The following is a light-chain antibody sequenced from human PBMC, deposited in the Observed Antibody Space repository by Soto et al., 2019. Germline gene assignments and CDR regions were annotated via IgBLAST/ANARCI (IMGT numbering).Light chain of an antibody. J-gene: IGLJ2*01. CDR2: EVS. CDR3: SSYAGSNTVV. V-gene: IGLV2-8*01. CDR1: SSDVGGYKF. Sequence: QSVLTQPPSASGSPGQSVTISCTGTSSDVGGYKFVSWYQQHPGKAPKLMIYEVSKRPSGVPDRFSGSKSGNTASLTVSGLQAEDEDDYYCSSYAGSNTVVFGGGTKLTVL.